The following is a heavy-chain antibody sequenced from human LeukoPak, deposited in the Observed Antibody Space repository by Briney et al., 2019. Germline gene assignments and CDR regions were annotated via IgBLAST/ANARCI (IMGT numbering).Heavy chain of an antibody. J-gene: IGHJ4*02. CDR2: INHSGST. D-gene: IGHD2-2*01. CDR1: GGSFSGYY. Sequence: SETLSLTCAVYGGSFSGYYWSWIRQPPGKGLEWIGEINHSGSTNYNPSLKSRVTISVDTSKNQFPLKLSSVTAADTAVYYCARGLGYCSSTSCSFDYWGQGTLVTVSS. CDR3: ARGLGYCSSTSCSFDY. V-gene: IGHV4-34*01.